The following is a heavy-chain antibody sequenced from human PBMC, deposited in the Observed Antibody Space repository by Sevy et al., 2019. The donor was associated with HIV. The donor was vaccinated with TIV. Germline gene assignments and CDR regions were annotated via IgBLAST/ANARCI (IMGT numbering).Heavy chain of an antibody. CDR2: IIPIFGTA. J-gene: IGHJ4*02. Sequence: ASVKVSCKASGGTFSSYAISWVRQAPGQGLEWMGGIIPIFGTANYEQKFQGRVTITADESTSTAYMELSSLRSEDTAVYYCARGLSTYSSGWYFDYWGQGTLVTVSS. CDR3: ARGLSTYSSGWYFDY. V-gene: IGHV1-69*13. CDR1: GGTFSSYA. D-gene: IGHD6-19*01.